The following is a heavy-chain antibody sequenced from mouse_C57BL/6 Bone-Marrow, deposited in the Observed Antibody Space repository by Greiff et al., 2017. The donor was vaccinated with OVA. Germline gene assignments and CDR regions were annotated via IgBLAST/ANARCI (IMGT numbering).Heavy chain of an antibody. CDR1: GFTFSDYY. Sequence: EVQGVESGGGLVQPGGSLKLSCAASGFTFSDYYMYWVRQTPEKRLEWVAYISNGGGSTYYPDTVKGRFTISRDNAKNTLYLQMSRLKSEDTAMYYCARRTVVVPFDYWGQGTTLTVSS. V-gene: IGHV5-12*01. CDR2: ISNGGGST. CDR3: ARRTVVVPFDY. J-gene: IGHJ2*01. D-gene: IGHD1-1*01.